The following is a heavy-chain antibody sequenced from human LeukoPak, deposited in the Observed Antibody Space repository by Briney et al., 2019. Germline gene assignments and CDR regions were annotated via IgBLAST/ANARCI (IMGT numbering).Heavy chain of an antibody. Sequence: GGSLRLSCAASGVTFSSHGMHWVRQAPGKGLEWVALIWYDGSNKYYADSVKGRFTISRDNSKNTLSLQMNSLRAEDTAIYYCARVWRGNYYDYWGQGTLVTVSS. CDR2: IWYDGSNK. V-gene: IGHV3-33*01. D-gene: IGHD1-1*01. CDR3: ARVWRGNYYDY. J-gene: IGHJ4*02. CDR1: GVTFSSHG.